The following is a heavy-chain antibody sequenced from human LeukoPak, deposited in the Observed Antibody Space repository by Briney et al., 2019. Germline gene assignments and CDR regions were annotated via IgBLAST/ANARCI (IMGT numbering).Heavy chain of an antibody. V-gene: IGHV3-23*01. CDR3: AKVVYPDSH. Sequence: GGSLRLSCAAYGFTFSSYAMSWIRQPPGKGLEWVSAISGSGGSTYYADSVKGRFTISRDNSKNTLELQMNSLRAEDKAVYYCAKVVYPDSHWGKGTLVTVPS. J-gene: IGHJ4*02. CDR2: ISGSGGST. D-gene: IGHD1-20*01. CDR1: GFTFSSYA.